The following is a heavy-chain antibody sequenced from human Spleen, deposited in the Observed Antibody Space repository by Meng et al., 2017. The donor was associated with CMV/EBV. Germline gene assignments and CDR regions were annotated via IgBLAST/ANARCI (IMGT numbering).Heavy chain of an antibody. D-gene: IGHD3-3*01. CDR2: IYFSGST. V-gene: IGHV4-39*07. J-gene: IGHJ5*02. Sequence: SETLSLTCTVSGGSISTSSYYWAWIRQHPGKGLEWIGYIYFSGSTYYNPSLKSRVTISVDMDKNQFSLRLNSVTAADTAVYYCARDSRDFWSGYPVGPIDPWGQGTLVTVSS. CDR1: GGSISTSSYY. CDR3: ARDSRDFWSGYPVGPIDP.